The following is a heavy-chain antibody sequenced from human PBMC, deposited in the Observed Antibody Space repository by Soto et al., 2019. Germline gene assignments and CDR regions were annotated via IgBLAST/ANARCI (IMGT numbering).Heavy chain of an antibody. V-gene: IGHV3-23*01. D-gene: IGHD2-15*01. CDR3: ARRSPSWAFDI. CDR2: VSGSGSST. CDR1: GFTFSNYA. Sequence: EVQLLESGEGLVQPGGSLRLSCAVSGFTFSNYAMSWVRQAPGKGLEWVSAVSGSGSSTYYADSVKGRFTISRDNSKNTLYLQMNSLRAEDTAVYYCARRSPSWAFDIWGQGTMVTVSS. J-gene: IGHJ3*02.